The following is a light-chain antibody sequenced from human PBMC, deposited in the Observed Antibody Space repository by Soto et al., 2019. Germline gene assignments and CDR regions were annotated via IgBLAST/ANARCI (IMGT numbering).Light chain of an antibody. J-gene: IGLJ2*01. CDR3: SSYKSGATLV. CDR2: EVS. CDR1: SSDVGGYNH. Sequence: QSVLTQPASVSGSPGQSITISCTGTSSDVGGYNHVAWYQQYPAKAPKLIIFEVSDRPSGVSNRFSGSKSGNTASLSISGLQPEDEADYYCSSYKSGATLVFGGGTKVTVL. V-gene: IGLV2-14*01.